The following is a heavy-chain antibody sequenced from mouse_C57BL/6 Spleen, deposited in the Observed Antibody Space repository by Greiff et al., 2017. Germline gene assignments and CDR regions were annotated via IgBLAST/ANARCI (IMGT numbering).Heavy chain of an antibody. CDR3: ARWEYGYSFDY. V-gene: IGHV1-72*01. CDR1: GYTFTSYW. D-gene: IGHD2-10*02. CDR2: IDPNSGGT. Sequence: QVQLQQPGAELVKPGASVKLSCKASGYTFTSYWMHWVKQRPGRGLEWIGRIDPNSGGTKYNEQFKSKATLTVDKPSSTAYEQLSSLTAEDAAVYYGARWEYGYSFDYWGQGTTLTVSS. J-gene: IGHJ2*01.